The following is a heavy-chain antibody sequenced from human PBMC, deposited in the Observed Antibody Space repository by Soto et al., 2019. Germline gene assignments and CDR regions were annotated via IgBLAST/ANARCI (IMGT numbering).Heavy chain of an antibody. CDR3: ARMAPGYYDSSGYYYVDWFDP. D-gene: IGHD3-22*01. V-gene: IGHV2-26*01. J-gene: IGHJ5*02. CDR2: IFSNDEK. Sequence: GSGPTLVNPTETLTLTCTVSGFSLSNARMGVSWIRQPPGKALEWLAHIFSNDEKSYSTSLKSRLTISKDTSKSQVVLIMTNMDPVDTATYYCARMAPGYYDSSGYYYVDWFDPWGQGTLVTVSS. CDR1: GFSLSNARMG.